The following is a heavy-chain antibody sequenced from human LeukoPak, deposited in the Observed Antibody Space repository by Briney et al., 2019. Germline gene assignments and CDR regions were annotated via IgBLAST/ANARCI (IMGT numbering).Heavy chain of an antibody. D-gene: IGHD3-10*01. CDR3: ASAGSGSYYTFDY. V-gene: IGHV1-46*03. J-gene: IGHJ4*02. Sequence: ASVKVSCKASGYTFTSYYMHWVRQAPGQGLEWMGIIDPSGGSTRYPQKFQGRVTMTGDTSTSTVYMELSSLRFEDTAVYYCASAGSGSYYTFDYWGQGTLVTVSS. CDR2: IDPSGGST. CDR1: GYTFTSYY.